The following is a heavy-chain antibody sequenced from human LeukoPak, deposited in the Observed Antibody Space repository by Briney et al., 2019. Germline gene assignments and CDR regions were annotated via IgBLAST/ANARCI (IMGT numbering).Heavy chain of an antibody. V-gene: IGHV3-7*01. Sequence: GGSLRLSCAASGFTFSTYWMTWVRQAPGKGLEWVANIKQDGSEKYYVDSVKGRFTISRDNAEKSLYLQMSSLRVEDTAVYYCARRGGGSSRMDVWGQGTTVTVSS. CDR2: IKQDGSEK. J-gene: IGHJ6*02. CDR3: ARRGGGSSRMDV. CDR1: GFTFSTYW. D-gene: IGHD3-10*01.